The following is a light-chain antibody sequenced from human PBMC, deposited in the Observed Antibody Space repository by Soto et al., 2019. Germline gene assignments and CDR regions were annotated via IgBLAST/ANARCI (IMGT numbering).Light chain of an antibody. CDR1: SSDIGGYNH. CDR3: NSYTTSSSLYV. J-gene: IGLJ1*01. V-gene: IGLV2-14*01. Sequence: QSALTQPASVSGSPGQSITIPCTGTSSDIGGYNHVSWYQQHPGKAPKLMVYDVSNRPSGVSDRFSGSKSANTASLPISGLQAEDEADYYGNSYTTSSSLYVFGTGTKLTGL. CDR2: DVS.